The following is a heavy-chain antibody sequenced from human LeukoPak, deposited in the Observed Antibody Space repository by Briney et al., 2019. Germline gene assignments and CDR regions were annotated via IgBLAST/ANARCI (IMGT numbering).Heavy chain of an antibody. CDR2: INHSGST. Sequence: SETLSLTCTVSGGSISSYYWNWIRQPPGKGLEWIGEINHSGSTNYNPSLKSRVTMSIDASKNQFSLKLSSVTAADTAVYYCARASAYSSSSGVNYWGQGPLVTVSS. CDR1: GGSISSYY. J-gene: IGHJ4*02. D-gene: IGHD6-6*01. V-gene: IGHV4-34*01. CDR3: ARASAYSSSSGVNY.